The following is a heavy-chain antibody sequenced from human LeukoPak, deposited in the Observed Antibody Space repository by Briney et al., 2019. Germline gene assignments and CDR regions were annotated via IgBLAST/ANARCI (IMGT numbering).Heavy chain of an antibody. V-gene: IGHV3-21*01. J-gene: IGHJ4*02. Sequence: KPGGSLRLSCAASGFTFSSYSMNWVRQAPGKGLEWVSSISSSSSYIYYADSVEGRFTISRDNAKNSLYLQMNSLRAEDTAVYYCARGRVGATKAFDYWGQGTLVTVSS. CDR2: ISSSSSYI. CDR3: ARGRVGATKAFDY. D-gene: IGHD1-26*01. CDR1: GFTFSSYS.